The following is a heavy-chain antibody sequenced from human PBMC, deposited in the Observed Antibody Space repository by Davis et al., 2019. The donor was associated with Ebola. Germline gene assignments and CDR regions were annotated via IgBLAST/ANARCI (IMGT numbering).Heavy chain of an antibody. CDR3: ARGEYCSSTSCRTSYYYYGMDV. D-gene: IGHD2-2*01. CDR1: GFTFSSYW. CDR2: INSDGSST. V-gene: IGHV3-74*01. J-gene: IGHJ6*02. Sequence: HTGGSLRLSCAASGFTFSSYWMHWVRQAPGKGLVWVSRINSDGSSTSYADSVKGRFTISRDNAKNTLYLQMNSLRAEDTAVYYCARGEYCSSTSCRTSYYYYGMDVWGQGTTVTVSS.